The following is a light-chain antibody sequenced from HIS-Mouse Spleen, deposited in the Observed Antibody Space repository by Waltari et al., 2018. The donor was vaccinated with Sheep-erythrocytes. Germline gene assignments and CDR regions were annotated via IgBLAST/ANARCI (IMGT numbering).Light chain of an antibody. Sequence: DIQLTQSPSFLSASVGDRVTLTCRASQGISSYLAWYQPKPGKAPKLLIYAASTLESGVPSRFSGSGSGTEFTLTISSLQPEDFATYYCQQLNSYPHTFGQGTKLEIK. CDR3: QQLNSYPHT. V-gene: IGKV1-9*01. J-gene: IGKJ2*01. CDR1: QGISSY. CDR2: AAS.